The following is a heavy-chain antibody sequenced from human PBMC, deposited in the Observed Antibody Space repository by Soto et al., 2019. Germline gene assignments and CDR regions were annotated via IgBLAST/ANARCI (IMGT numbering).Heavy chain of an antibody. CDR1: GGSLGSSSFF. D-gene: IGHD2-15*01. CDR3: ARSLGHCSGGSCYSGGGFDS. V-gene: IGHV4-39*01. J-gene: IGHJ4*02. CDR2: LSYGATT. Sequence: QLQLQESGPGLVKPSETLSLTCTVSGGSLGSSSFFWGWIRQPPGKGLEWIGSLSYGATTYYNPSLKSRVTTSVGTSETQFSLVLHSVTDADSAVYYCARSLGHCSGGSCYSGGGFDSWGQGVLVTVSS.